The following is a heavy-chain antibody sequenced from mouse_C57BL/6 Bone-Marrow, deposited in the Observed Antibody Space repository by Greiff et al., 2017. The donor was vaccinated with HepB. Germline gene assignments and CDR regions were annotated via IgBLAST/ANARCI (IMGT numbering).Heavy chain of an antibody. CDR3: ARDPRRYCYFDV. J-gene: IGHJ1*03. Sequence: EVKLVESGGGLVKPGGSLKLSCAASGFTFSSYAMSWVRQTPEKRLEWVATISDGGSYTYYPDNVKGRFTITRDNAKNNLYLQMSHLKSEDTAMYYCARDPRRYCYFDVWGTGTTVTVSS. V-gene: IGHV5-4*01. CDR2: ISDGGSYT. CDR1: GFTFSSYA.